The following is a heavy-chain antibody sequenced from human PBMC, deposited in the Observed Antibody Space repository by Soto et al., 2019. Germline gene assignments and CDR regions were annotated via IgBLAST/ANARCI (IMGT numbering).Heavy chain of an antibody. D-gene: IGHD6-19*01. CDR1: GASISSGNHY. Sequence: QVQMQESGPGLVKPSETLSLTCTVSGASISSGNHYWSWVRQPPGKGLEWIGYISHSGITNYNPSLKSRVTISADTARNQFSLKVNSVTAADTAVYYCARGWDANSWGQGTLVTVSS. CDR2: ISHSGIT. CDR3: ARGWDANS. V-gene: IGHV4-61*01. J-gene: IGHJ4*02.